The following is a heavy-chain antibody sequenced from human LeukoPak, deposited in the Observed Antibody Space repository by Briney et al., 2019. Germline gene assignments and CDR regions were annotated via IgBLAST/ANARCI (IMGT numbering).Heavy chain of an antibody. V-gene: IGHV3-21*01. CDR3: ARGSSRRYDFWSGYYAIDY. J-gene: IGHJ4*02. CDR1: GFTFSSYS. D-gene: IGHD3-3*01. Sequence: GGSLRLSCAASGFTFSSYSMNWVRQAPGKGLEWVSSISSSSSYIYYADSVKGRFTISRDNAKNSLYLQMTSLRAEDTAVYYCARGSSRRYDFWSGYYAIDYWGQGTLVTVSS. CDR2: ISSSSSYI.